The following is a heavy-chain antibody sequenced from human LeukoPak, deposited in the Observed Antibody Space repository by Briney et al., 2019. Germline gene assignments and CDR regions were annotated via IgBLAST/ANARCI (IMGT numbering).Heavy chain of an antibody. D-gene: IGHD6-13*01. Sequence: PSETLSLTCTVSGGSIANNYWAWIRQPPGKGLEWIGYTHDSGNSNYNPSLRSRVTISIDTSKNQFSLKLTSVTAADTAVYYCARDRSAAPADYWGQGTLVTVSS. CDR2: THDSGNS. J-gene: IGHJ4*02. CDR1: GGSIANNY. V-gene: IGHV4-59*13. CDR3: ARDRSAAPADY.